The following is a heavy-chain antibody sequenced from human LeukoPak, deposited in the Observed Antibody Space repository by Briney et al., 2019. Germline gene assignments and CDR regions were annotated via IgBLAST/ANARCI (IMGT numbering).Heavy chain of an antibody. V-gene: IGHV3-30-3*01. CDR1: GSTFSSYA. D-gene: IGHD1-26*01. CDR2: ISYDGNNK. CDR3: ARDVGPSDY. Sequence: GRSLRLSCAASGSTFSSYAMHWVRQAPGKGLEWVAVISYDGNNKYYADSVKGRFTISRDNAKNSLYLQMNSLRAEDTAVYYCARDVGPSDYWGQGTLVTVSS. J-gene: IGHJ4*02.